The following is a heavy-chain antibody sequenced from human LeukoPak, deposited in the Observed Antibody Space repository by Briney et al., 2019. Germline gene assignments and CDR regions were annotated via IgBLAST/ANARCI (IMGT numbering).Heavy chain of an antibody. Sequence: SETLSLTCDVSGGSISRGGYSWSWVRQPPGKGLEWIGYMYKNGSTYYNPSLKSRVTISADTSKNQSSLKLSSVTAADTAVYYCARGPADYGAFGWFDPWGQGTLVSVSS. D-gene: IGHD4-17*01. CDR1: GGSISRGGYS. CDR3: ARGPADYGAFGWFDP. J-gene: IGHJ5*02. V-gene: IGHV4-30-4*07. CDR2: MYKNGST.